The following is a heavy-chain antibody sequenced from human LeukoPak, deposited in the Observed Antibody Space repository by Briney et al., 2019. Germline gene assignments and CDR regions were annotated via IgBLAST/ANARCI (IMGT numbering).Heavy chain of an antibody. J-gene: IGHJ4*02. V-gene: IGHV4-38-2*02. CDR1: GYSISSGYY. D-gene: IGHD5-24*01. CDR2: IYHSGST. Sequence: PSETLSLTCTVSGYSISSGYYWGWIRQPPGKGLEWIGSIYHSGSTYYNPSLKSRVTISVDTSKNQFSLKLSSVTAADTAVYYCARDDGYNYLDYWGQGTLVTVSS. CDR3: ARDDGYNYLDY.